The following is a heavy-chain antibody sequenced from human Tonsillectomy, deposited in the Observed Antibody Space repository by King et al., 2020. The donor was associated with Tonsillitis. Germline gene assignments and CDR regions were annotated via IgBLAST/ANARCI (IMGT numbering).Heavy chain of an antibody. CDR3: AKEGDSSGWTGNFAY. CDR1: GFTFDDYA. CDR2: ISWDGVST. V-gene: IGHV3-43D*03. J-gene: IGHJ4*02. D-gene: IGHD6-19*01. Sequence: QLVQSGGVVVQPGGSLRLSCAASGFTFDDYAMHWVRQAPGKGLEWVSLISWDGVSTYYADSVKGRFTISRDNSKNSLYLQMNSLRAEDTALYYCAKEGDSSGWTGNFAYWGQGTLVTVSS.